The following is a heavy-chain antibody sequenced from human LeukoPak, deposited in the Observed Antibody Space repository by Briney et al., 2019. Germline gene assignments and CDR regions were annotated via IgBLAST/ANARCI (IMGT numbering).Heavy chain of an antibody. CDR1: GFTFSSYG. CDR3: ANLAPLVVVAATSGVDY. D-gene: IGHD2-15*01. Sequence: GGSLRFSCAASGFTFSSYGMHWVRQAPGKGLEWVAVISYDGSNKYYADSVKGRFTISRDNSKNTLYLQMNSLRAEDTAVYYCANLAPLVVVAATSGVDYWGQGTLVTVSS. CDR2: ISYDGSNK. J-gene: IGHJ4*02. V-gene: IGHV3-30*18.